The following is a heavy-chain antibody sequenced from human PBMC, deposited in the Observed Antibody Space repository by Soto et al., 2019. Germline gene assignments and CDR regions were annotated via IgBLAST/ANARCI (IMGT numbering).Heavy chain of an antibody. CDR1: GCSFTSYW. CDR2: IDPSDSYT. J-gene: IGHJ5*02. V-gene: IGHV5-10-1*01. Sequence: PGESQKISCKGSGCSFTSYWISWVRQMPGKGLEWMGRIDPSDSYTNYSPSFQGHVTISADKSISTAYLQWSSLKASDTAMYYCARQYGSSLGWFDPWGQGTLVTVSS. CDR3: ARQYGSSLGWFDP. D-gene: IGHD3-10*01.